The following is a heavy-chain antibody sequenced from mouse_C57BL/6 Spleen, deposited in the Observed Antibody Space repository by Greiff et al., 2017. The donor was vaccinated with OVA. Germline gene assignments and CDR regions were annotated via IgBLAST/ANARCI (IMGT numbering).Heavy chain of an antibody. D-gene: IGHD1-1*01. J-gene: IGHJ2*01. Sequence: QVQLQQPGAELVKPGASVKLSCKASGYTFTSYWMQWVKQRPGQGLEWIGEIDPSDSYTNYNQKFKGKATLTVDTSSSTAYMQLSSLTSEDSAVYYCARSRVTTVPPYYLDYWGQGTTLTVSS. CDR3: ARSRVTTVPPYYLDY. V-gene: IGHV1-50*01. CDR1: GYTFTSYW. CDR2: IDPSDSYT.